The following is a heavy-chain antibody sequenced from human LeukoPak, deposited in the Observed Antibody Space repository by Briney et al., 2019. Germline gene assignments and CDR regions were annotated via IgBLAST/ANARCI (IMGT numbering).Heavy chain of an antibody. CDR2: IIPIFGTA. Sequence: SVKVSCKASGYTFTSYAMHWVRQAPGQRLEWMGGIIPIFGTANYAQKFQGRVTITTDESTSTAYMELSSLRSEDTAVYYCARGTTDSGSYPLDYWGQGTLVTVSS. D-gene: IGHD3-10*01. CDR3: ARGTTDSGSYPLDY. V-gene: IGHV1-69*05. CDR1: GYTFTSYA. J-gene: IGHJ4*02.